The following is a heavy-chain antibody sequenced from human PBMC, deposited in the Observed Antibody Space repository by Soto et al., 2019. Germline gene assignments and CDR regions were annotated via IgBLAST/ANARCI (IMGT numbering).Heavy chain of an antibody. CDR3: ASTSYDILTGSNWFDP. CDR2: ISSSSSYI. CDR1: GFTFSSYS. V-gene: IGHV3-21*04. J-gene: IGHJ5*02. D-gene: IGHD3-9*01. Sequence: LRLSCAASGFTFSSYSMSWVRQAPGKGLEWVSSISSSSSYIYYADSVKGRFTISRDNAKNSLYLQMNSLRAEDTAVYYCASTSYDILTGSNWFDPWGQGTLVTVSS.